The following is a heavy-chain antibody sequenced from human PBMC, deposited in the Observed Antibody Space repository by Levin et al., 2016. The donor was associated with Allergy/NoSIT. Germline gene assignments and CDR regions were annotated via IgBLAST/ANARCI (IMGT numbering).Heavy chain of an antibody. V-gene: IGHV3-64D*09. D-gene: IGHD2-21*02. CDR2: ISSNGYTT. CDR3: VKVAAAHVVVATALFGDYYGMDV. Sequence: VRQAPGKGLEHVSAISSNGYTTYYADSVKGRFTISRDNSKNTLYLQMSSLRAEDTAVYYCVKVAAAHVVVATALFGDYYGMDVWGQGTTVTVSS. J-gene: IGHJ6*02.